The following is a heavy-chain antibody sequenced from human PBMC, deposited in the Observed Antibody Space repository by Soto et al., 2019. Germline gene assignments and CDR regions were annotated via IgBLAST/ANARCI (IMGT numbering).Heavy chain of an antibody. Sequence: SETLCLTCAVSGGSISSGGYAWAWIRQPPGKGLEWVGYIYQSGSTYYNPSLKSRVTIAADRSKNQFSLNLASVTAADTAVYYCARSYSGGDAYFDYWGQRTVVIVSS. CDR3: ARSYSGGDAYFDY. D-gene: IGHD2-21*02. J-gene: IGHJ4*02. CDR1: GGSISSGGYA. CDR2: IYQSGST. V-gene: IGHV4-30-2*01.